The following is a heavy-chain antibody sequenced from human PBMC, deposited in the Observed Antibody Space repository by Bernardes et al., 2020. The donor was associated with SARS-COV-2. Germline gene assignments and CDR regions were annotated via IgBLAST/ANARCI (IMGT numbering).Heavy chain of an antibody. J-gene: IGHJ6*03. CDR1: GYTFTSYG. CDR3: ARDRPGQYFWDYYYYYMDV. D-gene: IGHD3-16*01. Sequence: ASVKVSCKASGYTFTSYGISWVRQAPGQGLEWMGWISAYNGNTNYAQKLQGRVTMTTDTSTSTAYMELRSLRSDDTAVYYCARDRPGQYFWDYYYYYMDVWGKGTTVTVSS. V-gene: IGHV1-18*01. CDR2: ISAYNGNT.